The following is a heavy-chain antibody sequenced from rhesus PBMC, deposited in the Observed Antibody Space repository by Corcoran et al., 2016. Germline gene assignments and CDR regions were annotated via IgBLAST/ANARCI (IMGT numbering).Heavy chain of an antibody. J-gene: IGHJ1*01. CDR2: IYRSIGHP. CDR1: GGSISGEYG. V-gene: IGHV4S7*01. CDR3: ARARSGLKFYSGRWNAEYFEF. Sequence: QVQLQESDPGLLKPSETLSLTCAVSGGSISGEYGWGRIRQPPGKGLEWVGRIYRSIGHPLHHPSLKGRVTISTDPSKNQFSLSLGYVTAADTAVYYCARARSGLKFYSGRWNAEYFEFWGQGALVTVSS. D-gene: IGHD6-25*01.